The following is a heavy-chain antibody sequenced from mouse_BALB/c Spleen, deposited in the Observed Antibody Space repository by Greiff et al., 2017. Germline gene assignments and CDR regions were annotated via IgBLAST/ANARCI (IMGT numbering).Heavy chain of an antibody. V-gene: IGHV5-12-2*01. CDR3: ARGITTVVEGFAY. CDR2: ISNGGGST. D-gene: IGHD1-1*01. CDR1: GFTFSSYT. Sequence: EVKLQESGGGLVQPGGSLKLSCAASGFTFSSYTMSWVRQTPEKRLEWVAYISNGGGSTYYPDTVKGRFTISRDNAKNTLYLQMSSLKSEDTAMYYCARGITTVVEGFAYWGQGTLVTVSA. J-gene: IGHJ3*01.